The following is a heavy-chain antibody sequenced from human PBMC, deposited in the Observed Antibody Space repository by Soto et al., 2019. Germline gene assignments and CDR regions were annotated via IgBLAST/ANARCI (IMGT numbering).Heavy chain of an antibody. Sequence: EVQLVESGGGLVQPGRSLRLSCAASGFTFDDYAMHWVRQAPGKGLEWVSGISWNSGSIGYADSVKGRFTISRDNAKNSLYLQMNSLRAEDTALYYCAKDGKRSDNWNYHYYCYMDVWGKGTTVTVSS. V-gene: IGHV3-9*01. CDR1: GFTFDDYA. CDR2: ISWNSGSI. J-gene: IGHJ6*03. D-gene: IGHD1-20*01. CDR3: AKDGKRSDNWNYHYYCYMDV.